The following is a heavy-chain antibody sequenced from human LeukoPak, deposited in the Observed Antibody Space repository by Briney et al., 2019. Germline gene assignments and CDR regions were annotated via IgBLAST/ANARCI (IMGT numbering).Heavy chain of an antibody. Sequence: PGGSLRLSCAASGFTFSDYYMSWIRQAPGKGLEWVSYISSSGSTIYYADSVEGRFTISRDNAKNSLYLQMNSLRAEDTAVYYCARETRWLQLPDWFDPWGQGTLVTVSS. D-gene: IGHD5-24*01. CDR1: GFTFSDYY. CDR2: ISSSGSTI. V-gene: IGHV3-11*04. CDR3: ARETRWLQLPDWFDP. J-gene: IGHJ5*02.